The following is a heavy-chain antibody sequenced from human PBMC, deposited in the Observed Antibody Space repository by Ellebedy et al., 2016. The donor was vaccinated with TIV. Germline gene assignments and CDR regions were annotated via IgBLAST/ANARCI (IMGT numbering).Heavy chain of an antibody. Sequence: KVSXXGSGYSFTSYWISWVRQMPGKGLEWMGRIDPSDSYTNYSPSFQGHVTISADKSISTAYLQWSSLKASDTAMYYCARLHNYGSGSFHYYYYYGMDVWGQGTTVTVSS. CDR2: IDPSDSYT. CDR3: ARLHNYGSGSFHYYYYYGMDV. J-gene: IGHJ6*02. V-gene: IGHV5-10-1*01. CDR1: GYSFTSYW. D-gene: IGHD3-10*01.